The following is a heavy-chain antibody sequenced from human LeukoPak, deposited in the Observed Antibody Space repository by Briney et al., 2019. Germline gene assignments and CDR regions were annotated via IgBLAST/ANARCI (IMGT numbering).Heavy chain of an antibody. CDR2: ISGRSYSM. Sequence: GGSLRLSCAASGFSFNGSYMTWIRQAPGTGLEWVAYISGRSYSMYYADSVKGRFNISRDNSLNSLFLHMSSLRVDDTAVYYCVRGKRRFDYWGQGTLVTVSS. CDR3: VRGKRRFDY. CDR1: GFSFNGSY. J-gene: IGHJ4*02. V-gene: IGHV3-11*01.